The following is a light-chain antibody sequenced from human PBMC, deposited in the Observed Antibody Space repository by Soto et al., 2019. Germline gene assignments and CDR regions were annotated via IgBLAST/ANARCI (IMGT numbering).Light chain of an antibody. Sequence: QSALTQPPSVSGSPGQSVTISCTGTSSDVGSYSRVSWYQQPPGTAPKLMIYEVSNRPSGVPDRFSGSKSGNTASLTISGIQAEDEADYYCSSHTTSSVVFGGGTKLTVL. CDR2: EVS. V-gene: IGLV2-18*02. J-gene: IGLJ2*01. CDR1: SSDVGSYSR. CDR3: SSHTTSSVV.